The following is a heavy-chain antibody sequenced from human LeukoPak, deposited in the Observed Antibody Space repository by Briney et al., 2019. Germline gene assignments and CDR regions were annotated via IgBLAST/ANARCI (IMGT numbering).Heavy chain of an antibody. CDR1: GFTFSQYW. D-gene: IGHD4-11*01. J-gene: IGHJ4*02. CDR3: AREDYSSYAPYFDY. CDR2: IDPDGSST. Sequence: GGSLRLSCEASGFTFSQYWMHWVRQAPGKGLVWVSRIDPDGSSTNYADSVKGRFTISRDNAKNTLYLQLNSLGAEDTAVYYCAREDYSSYAPYFDYWGQGTLVTVSS. V-gene: IGHV3-74*01.